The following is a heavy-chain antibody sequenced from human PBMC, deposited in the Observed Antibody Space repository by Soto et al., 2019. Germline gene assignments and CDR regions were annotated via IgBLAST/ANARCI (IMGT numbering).Heavy chain of an antibody. CDR2: IYYSGST. J-gene: IGHJ4*02. D-gene: IGHD3-10*01. CDR3: ARVGGFGATTIDY. Sequence: QVQLQESGPGLVKPSQTLSLTCTVSGGSISSGDYYWSWIRKPPGKGLEWIGYIYYSGSTYYNPSLKSGVTISVDTSKNQFPRKLSSVTAADTAVYYCARVGGFGATTIDYWGQGTLVTVSS. V-gene: IGHV4-30-4*01. CDR1: GGSISSGDYY.